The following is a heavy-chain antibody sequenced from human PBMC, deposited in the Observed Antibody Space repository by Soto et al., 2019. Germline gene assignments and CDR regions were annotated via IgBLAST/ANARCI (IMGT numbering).Heavy chain of an antibody. V-gene: IGHV3-53*01. J-gene: IGHJ3*02. D-gene: IGHD3-9*01. CDR2: IYSGGST. Sequence: GGSLRLACAASGFTVSSNYMSWVRQAPGKGLEWVSVIYSGGSTYYADSVKGRFTISRDNSKNTLYLQMNSLRAEDTAVYYCARDYDILTGAPNAFDIWGQGTMVTVSS. CDR3: ARDYDILTGAPNAFDI. CDR1: GFTVSSNY.